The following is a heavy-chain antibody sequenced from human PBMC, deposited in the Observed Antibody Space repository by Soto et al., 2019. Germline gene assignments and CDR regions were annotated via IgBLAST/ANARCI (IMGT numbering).Heavy chain of an antibody. CDR3: ARVGPWVPYYYDSSPYTFENWFDP. V-gene: IGHV4-38-2*02. J-gene: IGHJ5*02. Sequence: PSKTLSVECSYSAGSIISGYYWGWLRQPPGKGLEWIGSIYHGGSTYYNPSLNSRVTLSIDMTNNHVSLILNSVTAADTAVYYCARVGPWVPYYYDSSPYTFENWFDPWGQGTLVTVSS. D-gene: IGHD3-22*01. CDR1: AGSIISGYY. CDR2: IYHGGST.